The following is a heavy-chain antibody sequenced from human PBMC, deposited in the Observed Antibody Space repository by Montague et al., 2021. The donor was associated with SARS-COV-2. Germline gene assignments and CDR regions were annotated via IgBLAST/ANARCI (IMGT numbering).Heavy chain of an antibody. CDR1: GYSFTSHW. Sequence: QSGAEVKKPGESLRISCKGSGYSFTSHWISWVRQLPGKGLEWVARIDPSDSFSSYNPSFQGHVTISADKSISTAYLQWSSLKASDTAMYFCAGHLAQYQSLRFDPWGQGTLVTVSS. V-gene: IGHV5-10-1*01. J-gene: IGHJ5*02. CDR3: AGHLAQYQSLRFDP. CDR2: IDPSDSFS. D-gene: IGHD2-2*01.